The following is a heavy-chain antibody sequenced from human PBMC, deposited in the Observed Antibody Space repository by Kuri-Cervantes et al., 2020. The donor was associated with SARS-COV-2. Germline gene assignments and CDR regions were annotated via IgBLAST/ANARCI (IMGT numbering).Heavy chain of an antibody. Sequence: ESLKISCTVSGGSISSYYWSWIRQPPGKGLEWIGYIYYSGSTDYNPSLKSRVTISVDTSKNQFSLKLSSVTAADTAGYYCARVVPAAISFFDIWGQGTMVTVSS. CDR2: IYYSGST. CDR3: ARVVPAAISFFDI. V-gene: IGHV4-59*12. CDR1: GGSISSYY. D-gene: IGHD2-2*01. J-gene: IGHJ3*02.